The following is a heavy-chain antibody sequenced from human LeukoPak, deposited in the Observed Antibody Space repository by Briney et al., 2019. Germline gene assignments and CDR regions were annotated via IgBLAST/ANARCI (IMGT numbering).Heavy chain of an antibody. CDR1: GFTFSSYA. CDR3: AKDQVAGTWNHYYYMDV. D-gene: IGHD6-19*01. CDR2: ISGSGSST. Sequence: GGSLRLSCAASGFTFSSYAMRWVRQAPGKGLEWVSGISGSGSSTYYADSVKGRFTISRDNSKNTVYLQMNSLRAEDTAVYYCAKDQVAGTWNHYYYMDVWGKGTTVTVSS. J-gene: IGHJ6*03. V-gene: IGHV3-23*01.